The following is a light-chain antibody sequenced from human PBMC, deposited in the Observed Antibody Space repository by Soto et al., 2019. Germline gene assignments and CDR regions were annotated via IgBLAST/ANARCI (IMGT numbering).Light chain of an antibody. V-gene: IGLV1-40*01. CDR3: QSYDSSLTGFYI. Sequence: QSVLTQPPSVSGAPGQRVTISCAGSSSNIGAGYDVHWYQQLPGTAPKLVIFGNNKRPSGVPDRFSGSKSATSASLAITGLQAEDEAEYYCQSYDSSLTGFYIFGTGTKLTVL. J-gene: IGLJ1*01. CDR2: GNN. CDR1: SSNIGAGYD.